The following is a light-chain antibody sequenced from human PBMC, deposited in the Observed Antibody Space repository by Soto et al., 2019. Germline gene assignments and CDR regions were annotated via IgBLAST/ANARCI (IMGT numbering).Light chain of an antibody. Sequence: QSALTQPASVSGSPGQSITISCTGTSSDIGGYKYVSWYQQHPGKAPKLMIYEVSNRPSGVSNRFSGSKSGNTASLTISGLQAEDEADYYCSSYTSSTPYVVFGGGTKVTVL. CDR1: SSDIGGYKY. CDR2: EVS. CDR3: SSYTSSTPYVV. J-gene: IGLJ2*01. V-gene: IGLV2-14*01.